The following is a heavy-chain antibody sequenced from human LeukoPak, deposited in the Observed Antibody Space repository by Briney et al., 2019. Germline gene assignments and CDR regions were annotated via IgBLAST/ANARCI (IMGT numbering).Heavy chain of an antibody. CDR3: ATPATVVTLYFQH. V-gene: IGHV1-69*05. Sequence: SVKVSCKASGGTFSSYAISWVRQAPGQGLEWMGGIIPIFGTANYAQKFQGRVTITTDESTSTAYMELSSLRSEDTAVYYCATPATVVTLYFQHWGQGTLVTVSS. D-gene: IGHD4-23*01. J-gene: IGHJ1*01. CDR2: IIPIFGTA. CDR1: GGTFSSYA.